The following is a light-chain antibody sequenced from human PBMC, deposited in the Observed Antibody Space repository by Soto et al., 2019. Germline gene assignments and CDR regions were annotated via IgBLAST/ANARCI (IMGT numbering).Light chain of an antibody. CDR2: DVS. J-gene: IGLJ1*01. Sequence: QSALTQPASVSGSPGQSIAISCTGTSSDVGGYDYVSWYQQHPGKAHKLMIYDVSNRPSGVSNRFSGSKSDNTASLTISGLQAEDEADYYCSSYTSSSTYVFGTGTKLTVL. CDR3: SSYTSSSTYV. V-gene: IGLV2-14*01. CDR1: SSDVGGYDY.